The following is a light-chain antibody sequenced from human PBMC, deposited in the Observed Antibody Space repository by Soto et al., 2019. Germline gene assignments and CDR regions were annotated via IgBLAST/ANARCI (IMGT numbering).Light chain of an antibody. V-gene: IGKV3-20*01. Sequence: EIVLPQSPGTLSLSPGASSTLSGRARQSVTKNNLTWYQQKPGQAPRLLIYGASIRATGIPDRFSGSGSETDFTLTISRLGPEDFALYYCQKYGSSAPITFGQGTRLEIK. J-gene: IGKJ5*01. CDR1: QSVTKNN. CDR3: QKYGSSAPIT. CDR2: GAS.